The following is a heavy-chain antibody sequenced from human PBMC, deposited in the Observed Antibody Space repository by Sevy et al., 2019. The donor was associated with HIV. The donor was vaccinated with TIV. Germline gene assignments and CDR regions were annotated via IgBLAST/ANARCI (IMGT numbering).Heavy chain of an antibody. D-gene: IGHD6-6*01. Sequence: SETLSLTCTVSGGSISSYYWSWIRQPPGKGLEWIGYIYYSGSTNYNPSLKSRVTISVDTSKNQFSLKLSSVTAADTAVYYCARDGIAARDYYYGMDVWGQGTTVTVSS. CDR2: IYYSGST. CDR3: ARDGIAARDYYYGMDV. V-gene: IGHV4-59*01. CDR1: GGSISSYY. J-gene: IGHJ6*02.